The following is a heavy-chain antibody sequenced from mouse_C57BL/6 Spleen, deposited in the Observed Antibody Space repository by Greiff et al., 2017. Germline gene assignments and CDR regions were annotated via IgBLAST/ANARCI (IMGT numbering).Heavy chain of an antibody. Sequence: EVQLQESGPELVKPGASVKMSCKASGYTFTDYNMHWVKQSHGKSLEWIGYINPNNGGTSYNQKFKGKATLTVNKSSSTTYMELRSLTSEDSAVYYCAIGVRDRDLYYYAMDYWGQGTSVTVSS. V-gene: IGHV1-22*01. J-gene: IGHJ4*01. CDR3: AIGVRDRDLYYYAMDY. CDR1: GYTFTDYN. D-gene: IGHD3-3*01. CDR2: INPNNGGT.